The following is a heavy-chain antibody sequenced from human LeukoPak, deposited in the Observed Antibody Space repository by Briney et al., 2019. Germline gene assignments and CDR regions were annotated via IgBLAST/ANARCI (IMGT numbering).Heavy chain of an antibody. D-gene: IGHD3-3*01. J-gene: IGHJ4*02. CDR1: GFTFITYA. CDR3: AKDQDDFWSAHQNYYFDS. CDR2: ISGSGGST. Sequence: PGGSLRLSCEASGFTFITYAMTWVRQAPGKGLEWVSSISGSGGSTYYADSVEGRFSISRDNSQNTLYLQMNSLSPEDTAVYYCAKDQDDFWSAHQNYYFDSWGQGILVTVSS. V-gene: IGHV3-23*01.